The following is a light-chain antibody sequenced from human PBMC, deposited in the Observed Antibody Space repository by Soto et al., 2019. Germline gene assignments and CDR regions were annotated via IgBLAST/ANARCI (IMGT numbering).Light chain of an antibody. V-gene: IGLV2-14*03. Sequence: QSALTQPASVSGSPGQSITISCTGTSSDVGGYNYVSWYQQHPGKAPRLMIYDVSNRPSGISNRFSGSKSANTASLTISGLRAEDEADYYCSSSTSSSTLVFGGGTKLTVL. CDR2: DVS. J-gene: IGLJ2*01. CDR3: SSSTSSSTLV. CDR1: SSDVGGYNY.